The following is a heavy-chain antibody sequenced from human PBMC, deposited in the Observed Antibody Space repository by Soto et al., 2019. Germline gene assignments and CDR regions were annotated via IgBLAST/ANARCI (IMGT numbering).Heavy chain of an antibody. J-gene: IGHJ4*02. D-gene: IGHD6-13*01. CDR1: GFTFSSYA. Sequence: QVQLVESGGGVVQPGRSLRLSCAASGFTFSSYAMHWVRQAPGKGLEWVAVISYDGSNKYYADSVKGRFTISRDNSENTLYLQMNSLSAEDTAVYYCARTPPYSSSAYYFDYWGQGTLVTVSS. V-gene: IGHV3-30-3*01. CDR3: ARTPPYSSSAYYFDY. CDR2: ISYDGSNK.